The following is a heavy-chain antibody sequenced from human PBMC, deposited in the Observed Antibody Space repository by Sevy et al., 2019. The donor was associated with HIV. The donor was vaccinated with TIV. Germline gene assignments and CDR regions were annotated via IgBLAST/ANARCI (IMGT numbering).Heavy chain of an antibody. Sequence: SETLSLTCTVSGGSISTYYWSWIRQPAGRGLEWIGRIYTSGSTNYNPSLTRRRTMSVDTSKNQFSLKLSSVTAADTAVDYCARGGVTSGYYYDLDYWGQGTLVTVSS. V-gene: IGHV4-4*07. CDR3: ARGGVTSGYYYDLDY. CDR2: IYTSGST. D-gene: IGHD3-22*01. CDR1: GGSISTYY. J-gene: IGHJ4*02.